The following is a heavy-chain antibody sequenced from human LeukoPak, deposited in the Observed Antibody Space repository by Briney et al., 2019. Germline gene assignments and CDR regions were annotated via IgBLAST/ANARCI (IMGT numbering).Heavy chain of an antibody. CDR1: GGSFSGYY. J-gene: IGHJ6*02. V-gene: IGHV4-34*01. CDR2: INHSGST. D-gene: IGHD2-15*01. CDR3: ARAYPVAYYYYYGMDV. Sequence: SETLSLTCAVYGGSFSGYYWSWIRQPPGKGLEWIGEINHSGSTNYNPSLKSRVTISVDTSKKQFSLKLSSVSAADTAVYYCARAYPVAYYYYYGMDVWGQGTTVTASS.